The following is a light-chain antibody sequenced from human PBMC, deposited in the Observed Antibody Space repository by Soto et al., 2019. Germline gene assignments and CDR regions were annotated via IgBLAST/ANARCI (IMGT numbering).Light chain of an antibody. Sequence: QSALTQPASVSGSPGQAITISCTGTSNDVGIYNYVSWYQQHPGKAPKLMIYEVTNRPSGVSDRFSGSKSDNTASLTISGLQAEDEADYYCSSYTISITWVFGGWTKLTVL. CDR1: SNDVGIYNY. J-gene: IGLJ3*02. CDR3: SSYTISITWV. CDR2: EVT. V-gene: IGLV2-14*01.